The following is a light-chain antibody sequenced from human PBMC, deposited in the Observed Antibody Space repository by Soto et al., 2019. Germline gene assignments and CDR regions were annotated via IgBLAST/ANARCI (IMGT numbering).Light chain of an antibody. J-gene: IGKJ2*01. CDR3: QQSNRSPYT. CDR1: QSISSS. V-gene: IGKV1-39*01. Sequence: DIQMTQSPSSLSASVGDRVTISCRASQSISSSLAWYRQKPGKPPKLLIYAASSLPTGVPSRFSGSGSGTDFTLTISSLQSEDFATYSCQQSNRSPYTFGQGTKLEIK. CDR2: AAS.